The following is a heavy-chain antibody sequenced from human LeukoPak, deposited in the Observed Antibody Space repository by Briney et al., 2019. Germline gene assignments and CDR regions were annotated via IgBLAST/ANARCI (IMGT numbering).Heavy chain of an antibody. CDR2: INPSGGST. CDR3: ARVAYKGYYYYYYMDV. V-gene: IGHV1-46*01. Sequence: ASVKVSCKASGYTFTSYYMHWVRQAPGQGLEWMGIINPSGGSTSYAQKFQGRVTMTRDTSTSTAYMELRSLRSDDTAVYYCARVAYKGYYYYYYMDVWGKGTTVTVSS. CDR1: GYTFTSYY. D-gene: IGHD2-21*01. J-gene: IGHJ6*03.